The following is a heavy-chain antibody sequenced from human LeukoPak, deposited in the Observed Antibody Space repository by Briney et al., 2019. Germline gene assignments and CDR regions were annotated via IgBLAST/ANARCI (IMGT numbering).Heavy chain of an antibody. CDR2: VHPEGNEK. V-gene: IGHV3-7*04. CDR1: GFTFRNFW. J-gene: IGHJ4*02. CDR3: ARGDAFSGDH. Sequence: GGSLRLSCAASGFTFRNFWMSWFRQAPGRGLEWVANVHPEGNEKYHVESVKGRFTISRDNAKSSLFLQMNGLRAEDTAVYYCARGDAFSGDHWGQGTLVTVSS.